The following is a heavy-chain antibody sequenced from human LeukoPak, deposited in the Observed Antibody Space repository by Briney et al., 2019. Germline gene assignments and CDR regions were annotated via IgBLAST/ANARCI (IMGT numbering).Heavy chain of an antibody. Sequence: ASVKVSCRASGYTFTGYYMHWVRQPPGQGLEWMGWINTNSGGTNYAQKLQGRVTMTRDTSSSTAYMELSRLRSDDTAVYYCARGLSDIVVVPAAISFDYWGQGTLVTVSS. CDR3: ARGLSDIVVVPAAISFDY. CDR2: INTNSGGT. D-gene: IGHD2-2*01. V-gene: IGHV1-2*02. J-gene: IGHJ4*02. CDR1: GYTFTGYY.